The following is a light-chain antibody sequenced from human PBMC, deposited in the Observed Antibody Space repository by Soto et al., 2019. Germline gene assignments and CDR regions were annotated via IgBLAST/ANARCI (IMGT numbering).Light chain of an antibody. J-gene: IGKJ4*01. Sequence: DIQMTQSPSSLSASVGDRVTITCRASQSISSYLNWYQQKPGKAPKLLIYAASSLQSGVPSRFSGSGSGTDFTLTISSLQPEDSATYYCQQSYSTLRALSFGGGTKVEIK. CDR2: AAS. CDR1: QSISSY. CDR3: QQSYSTLRALS. V-gene: IGKV1-39*01.